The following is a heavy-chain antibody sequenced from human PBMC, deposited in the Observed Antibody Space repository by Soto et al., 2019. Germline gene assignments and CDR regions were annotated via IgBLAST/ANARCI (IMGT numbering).Heavy chain of an antibody. V-gene: IGHV1-46*01. CDR2: INPNGGST. CDR3: ARAVYINDAFDI. CDR1: GYTFTGYY. J-gene: IGHJ3*02. Sequence: ASVKVSCKASGYTFTGYYMHWVRQAPGQGLEWMGRINPNGGSTNYAQKFQGRVTMTRDTSTSTVYMELSSLRSEDTAVYYCARAVYINDAFDIWGQGTMVTVSS. D-gene: IGHD1-20*01.